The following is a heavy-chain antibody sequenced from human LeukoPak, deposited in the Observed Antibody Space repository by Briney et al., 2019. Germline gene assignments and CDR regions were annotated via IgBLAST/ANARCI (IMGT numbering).Heavy chain of an antibody. D-gene: IGHD5/OR15-5a*01. CDR2: INADGSRT. CDR1: GFTFSSYW. Sequence: GGSLRLSCAASGFTFSSYWMNWVRQAPGKGLVWDSRINADGSRTSYADSVKGRFTISRDNAKSTLYLQMNSLRADDTAVYYCARGSVWQPVDYWGQGTLVTVSS. J-gene: IGHJ4*02. CDR3: ARGSVWQPVDY. V-gene: IGHV3-74*01.